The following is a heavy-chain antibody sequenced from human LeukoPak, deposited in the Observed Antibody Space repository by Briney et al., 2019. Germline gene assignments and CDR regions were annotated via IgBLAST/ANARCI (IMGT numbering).Heavy chain of an antibody. CDR3: ARGRGYSGYFGYYYMDV. J-gene: IGHJ6*03. V-gene: IGHV4-38-2*02. D-gene: IGHD5-12*01. CDR1: GYSISTGYY. CDR2: IYYSGST. Sequence: SETLSLTCTVSGYSISTGYYWDWIRQPPGKGLEWIGSIYYSGSTYYNPSLKSRVTISVDTSKNQFSLKLSSVTAADTAVYYCARGRGYSGYFGYYYMDVWGKGTTVTISS.